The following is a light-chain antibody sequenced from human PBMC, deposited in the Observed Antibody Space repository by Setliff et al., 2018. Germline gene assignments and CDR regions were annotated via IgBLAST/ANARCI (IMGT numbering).Light chain of an antibody. J-gene: IGLJ3*02. Sequence: QSALTQPASVSGSPGQSITISCTGTRGDVGGYNYVSWYQQHPGKAPKLMIYEVSNRPSGISSRFSGSKSGNTASLTISGLQAEDEADYYCSSHTTSSTWVFGGGTKVTVL. V-gene: IGLV2-14*01. CDR1: RGDVGGYNY. CDR3: SSHTTSSTWV. CDR2: EVS.